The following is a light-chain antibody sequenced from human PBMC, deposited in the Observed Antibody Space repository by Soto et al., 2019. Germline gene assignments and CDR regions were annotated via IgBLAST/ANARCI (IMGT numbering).Light chain of an antibody. J-gene: IGKJ1*01. CDR1: QSVGNN. CDR3: QQHSHWPPWT. Sequence: EIVLTQSPATLSLSPGERATLSCRASQSVGNNLAWYQQKPGQAPGLLIYEASTRATGIPARFSGSGSGTDFTLTISSLEPEDFAVYYCQQHSHWPPWTFGQGSKVDIK. V-gene: IGKV3-11*01. CDR2: EAS.